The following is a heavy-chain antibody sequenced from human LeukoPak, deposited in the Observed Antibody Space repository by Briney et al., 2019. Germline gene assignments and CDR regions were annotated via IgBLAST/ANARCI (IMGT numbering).Heavy chain of an antibody. CDR3: TTRITMVRGPVDY. D-gene: IGHD3-10*01. J-gene: IGHJ4*02. CDR1: GDSVSSNSAA. V-gene: IGHV6-1*01. CDR2: TYYRSKWYN. Sequence: SQTLSLTCAISGDSVSSNSAAWNWIRQSPSRGLEWLGRTYYRSKWYNDYAVSVKSRITINPDTSKNQFSLQLNSVTPEDTAVYYCTTRITMVRGPVDYWGQGTLVTVSS.